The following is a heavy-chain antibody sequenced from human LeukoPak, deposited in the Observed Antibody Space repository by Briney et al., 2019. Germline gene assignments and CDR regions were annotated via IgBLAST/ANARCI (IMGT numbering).Heavy chain of an antibody. D-gene: IGHD4-17*01. V-gene: IGHV3-21*01. CDR1: GFTFSDYY. Sequence: GGSLRLSCAASGFTFSDYYMNWVRQAPGKGLEWVSSISSSSSYIYYADSVKGRFTISRDNAKNSLYLQMNSLRAEDTAVYYCASSTVTFYYYYMDVWGKGTTVTVSS. CDR2: ISSSSSYI. CDR3: ASSTVTFYYYYMDV. J-gene: IGHJ6*03.